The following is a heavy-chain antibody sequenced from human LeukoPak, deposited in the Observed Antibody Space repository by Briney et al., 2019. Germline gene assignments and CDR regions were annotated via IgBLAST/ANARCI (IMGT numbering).Heavy chain of an antibody. CDR3: ARDSSIAVAGPLDY. V-gene: IGHV3-7*03. CDR2: IKQDGSEK. D-gene: IGHD6-19*01. CDR1: GFTFSSYW. J-gene: IGHJ4*02. Sequence: GGSLRLSCAASGFTFSSYWMSWVRQAPGKGLEWAANIKQDGSEKYYVDSVKGRFTISRDNAKNSLYLQMNSLRAEDTAVYYCARDSSIAVAGPLDYWGQGTLVTVSS.